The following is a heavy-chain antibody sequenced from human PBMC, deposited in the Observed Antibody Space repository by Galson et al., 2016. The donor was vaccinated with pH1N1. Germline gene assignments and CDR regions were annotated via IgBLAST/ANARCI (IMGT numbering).Heavy chain of an antibody. V-gene: IGHV3-7*01. CDR3: ATEDYYTSLY. CDR2: INQDGSRK. CDR1: GFIFSDYW. Sequence: SLRLSCAVSGFIFSDYWMSWVRQAPGKGLEWVAKINQDGSRKYYVDSMKGRCTISRDNAENSLSLQMNSLRVEDTALYYCATEDYYTSLYWGQGILVTVSS. J-gene: IGHJ4*02. D-gene: IGHD1-26*01.